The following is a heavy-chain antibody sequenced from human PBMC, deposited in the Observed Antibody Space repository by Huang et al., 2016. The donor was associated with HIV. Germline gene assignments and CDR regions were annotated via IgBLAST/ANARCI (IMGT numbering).Heavy chain of an antibody. J-gene: IGHJ4*02. V-gene: IGHV3-74*01. CDR1: GFSISSYW. D-gene: IGHD3-22*01. CDR3: ARDPRIQSWLNFFDY. Sequence: EVQLVESGGGLVQPGGSLRLSCAASGFSISSYWMHWVRQAPGKGLVWFSRISIDGSSTSYADSVKGRFTISRDNAKNTLYLQMNSLRAEDTAVYYCARDPRIQSWLNFFDYWGQGTLVSVSS. CDR2: ISIDGSST.